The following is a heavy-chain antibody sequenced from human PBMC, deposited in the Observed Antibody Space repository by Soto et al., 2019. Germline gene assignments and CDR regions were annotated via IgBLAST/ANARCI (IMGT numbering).Heavy chain of an antibody. CDR2: IMPTVDSA. D-gene: IGHD3-10*01. Sequence: QEQLVHSGAEVKTPGSSVKVSCKASGGTLSDYAISWVRQAPGQGLEWMGGIMPTVDSANYAQNFQGRLTISADESTSTANLELSSLRSDDTAVYYCAVAAVREIMAQESSGMAVWGQGTTVSVSS. V-gene: IGHV1-69*01. CDR1: GGTLSDYA. J-gene: IGHJ6*02. CDR3: AVAAVREIMAQESSGMAV.